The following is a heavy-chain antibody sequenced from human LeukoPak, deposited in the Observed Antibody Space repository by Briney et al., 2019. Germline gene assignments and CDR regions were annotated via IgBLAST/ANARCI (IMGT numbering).Heavy chain of an antibody. J-gene: IGHJ4*02. CDR1: GGSFSGYY. CDR2: INHSGST. V-gene: IGHV4-34*01. Sequence: SSETLSLTCAVYGGSFSGYYWSWIRQPPVKGLEWIGEINHSGSTNYNPSLKSRVTISVDTSKNQFSLKLSSVTAADTAVYYCARGLMGGYNALDYWGQGTLVTVSS. D-gene: IGHD5-24*01. CDR3: ARGLMGGYNALDY.